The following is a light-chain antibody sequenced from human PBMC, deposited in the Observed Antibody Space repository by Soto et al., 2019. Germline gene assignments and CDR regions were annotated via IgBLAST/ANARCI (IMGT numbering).Light chain of an antibody. J-gene: IGLJ3*02. CDR1: SSDVGGYNY. CDR2: EVN. V-gene: IGLV2-14*01. Sequence: QSALTQPASVSGSPGQSITIYCTGTSSDVGGYNYVSWYQQHPGEAPKLMIYEVNNRPSGVSDRFSGCKSGNTASLTISGLQAEDEADYYCSSYTSSNTWVFGGGTKLTVL. CDR3: SSYTSSNTWV.